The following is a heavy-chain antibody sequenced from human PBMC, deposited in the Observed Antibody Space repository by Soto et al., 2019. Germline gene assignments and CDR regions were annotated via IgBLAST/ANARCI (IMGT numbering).Heavy chain of an antibody. Sequence: QVQLVQSGAEVKKPGSSVKVSCKASGGTFSSYAISWVRQAPGKGLEWWGGFTPIFGTANYAQKFQGRVTITADESTSTAYMELSSLRSEDTAVYYCARVVGSYSSSWYRDYYYYGMDVWGQGTTVTVSS. V-gene: IGHV1-69*01. CDR3: ARVVGSYSSSWYRDYYYYGMDV. CDR1: GGTFSSYA. J-gene: IGHJ6*02. D-gene: IGHD6-13*01. CDR2: FTPIFGTA.